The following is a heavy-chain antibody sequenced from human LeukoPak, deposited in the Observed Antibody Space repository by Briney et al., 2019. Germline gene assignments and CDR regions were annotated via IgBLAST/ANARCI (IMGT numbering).Heavy chain of an antibody. CDR2: IKKDGSEK. V-gene: IGHV3-7*04. CDR1: GFTFSNYW. CDR3: AMDSYGPDDY. Sequence: GGSLRLSCAASGFTFSNYWMSWFRQAPGKGLEWVAHIKKDGSEKNYVDSVKGRFTISRDNTKNSVYLQMNSLRGEDTGVYYCAMDSYGPDDYWGQGTLVTVSS. D-gene: IGHD3-16*01. J-gene: IGHJ4*02.